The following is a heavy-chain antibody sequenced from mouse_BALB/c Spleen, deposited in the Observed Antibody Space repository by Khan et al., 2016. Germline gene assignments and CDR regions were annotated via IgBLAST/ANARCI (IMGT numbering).Heavy chain of an antibody. J-gene: IGHJ4*01. CDR1: GFTFTDYY. CDR2: IRNKANGYTT. V-gene: IGHV7-3*02. D-gene: IGHD3-3*01. Sequence: EVELVESGGGLVQPGGSLRLSCATSGFTFTDYYMSWVRQPPGKALEWLGFIRNKANGYTTEYSASVKGRFTISRANSQSILYRQMNILRAEDSATYYCAGSRDGGYAMHYCGQGTSGTVCS. CDR3: AGSRDGGYAMHY.